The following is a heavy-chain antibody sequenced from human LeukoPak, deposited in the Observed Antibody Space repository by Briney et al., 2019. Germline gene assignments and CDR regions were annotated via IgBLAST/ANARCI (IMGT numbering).Heavy chain of an antibody. V-gene: IGHV3-53*01. D-gene: IGHD2-2*01. CDR3: AKVGPGYCSSTSCPGGYYMDV. CDR2: IYGGGST. Sequence: GGSLRLSCAATGLTVSSNFMSWVRQAPGKGLEWVSVIYGGGSTYYADSVKGRFTISRDTPKNTLYLQMNSLRVEDTAVYYCAKVGPGYCSSTSCPGGYYMDVWGKGTTVTVSS. J-gene: IGHJ6*03. CDR1: GLTVSSNF.